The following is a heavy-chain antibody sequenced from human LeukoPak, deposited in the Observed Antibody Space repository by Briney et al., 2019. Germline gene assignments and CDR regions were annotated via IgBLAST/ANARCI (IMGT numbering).Heavy chain of an antibody. J-gene: IGHJ4*02. V-gene: IGHV1-2*02. CDR1: GYTFTGYY. D-gene: IGHD3-22*01. CDR3: ASGADVKSVHYNDRSTYSYYFDY. Sequence: EASVKVSCKASGYTFTGYYIHWVRQAPGQGLECMGWINPSSGATNFAQKFQGRVTLTRDTSISTAYMELGSLKSDDTAVYYCASGADVKSVHYNDRSTYSYYFDYWGQGTLVTVSS. CDR2: INPSSGAT.